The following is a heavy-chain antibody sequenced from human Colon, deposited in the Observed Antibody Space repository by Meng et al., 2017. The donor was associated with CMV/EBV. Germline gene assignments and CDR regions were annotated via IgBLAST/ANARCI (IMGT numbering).Heavy chain of an antibody. CDR3: VRYYYGSGSFYNPFYFNGLDV. Sequence: GESLKISCEASIFIFSTYAMSWVRQAPGKGLEWISYINPAGTTIYYADSVKGRFTISRDNAENSVFLQMSSLRAEDTAVYYCVRYYYGSGSFYNPFYFNGLDVWGQGTTVTVSS. J-gene: IGHJ6*02. CDR2: INPAGTTI. V-gene: IGHV3-11*01. CDR1: IFIFSTYA. D-gene: IGHD3-10*01.